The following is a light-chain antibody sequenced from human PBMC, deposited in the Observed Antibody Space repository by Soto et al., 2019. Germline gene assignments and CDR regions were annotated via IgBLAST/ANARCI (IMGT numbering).Light chain of an antibody. CDR2: LGS. J-gene: IGKJ1*01. Sequence: DIVMTQSPLSLPVTPGEPAPISCRSSQSLLHSNGYNYLDWYLQKPGQSPQLLIYLGSNRASGVPDRFSGSGSGTDFTRKISRVEAEDVGVYYCMQALQTPWTFGQGTKVEIK. CDR3: MQALQTPWT. V-gene: IGKV2-28*01. CDR1: QSLLHSNGYNY.